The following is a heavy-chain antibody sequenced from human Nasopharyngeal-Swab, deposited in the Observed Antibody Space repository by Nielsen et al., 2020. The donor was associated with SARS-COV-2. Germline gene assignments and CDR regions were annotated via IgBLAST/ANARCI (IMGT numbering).Heavy chain of an antibody. V-gene: IGHV4-34*01. J-gene: IGHJ5*02. Sequence: WIRQPPGKGLEWIGEINHSGSTNYNPSLKSRVTISVDTSKNQFSLKLSSVTAADTAVYYCAADSTQRLVLKRTPFDPWGQGTLVTVSS. CDR2: INHSGST. D-gene: IGHD6-19*01. CDR3: AADSTQRLVLKRTPFDP.